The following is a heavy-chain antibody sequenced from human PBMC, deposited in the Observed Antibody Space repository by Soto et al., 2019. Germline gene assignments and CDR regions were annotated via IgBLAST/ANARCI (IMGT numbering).Heavy chain of an antibody. D-gene: IGHD6-13*01. J-gene: IGHJ5*02. CDR2: IIPIFGTA. CDR3: ARGGGTRMNSSSWYRFWFDP. Sequence: QVQLVQSGAEVKKPGSSVKVSCKASGGTFSSYAISWVRQAPGQGLEWMGGIIPIFGTANYAQKFQGRVTITADKSTSTAYMELSSLRSEDTAVYYCARGGGTRMNSSSWYRFWFDPWGQGTLVTVSS. CDR1: GGTFSSYA. V-gene: IGHV1-69*06.